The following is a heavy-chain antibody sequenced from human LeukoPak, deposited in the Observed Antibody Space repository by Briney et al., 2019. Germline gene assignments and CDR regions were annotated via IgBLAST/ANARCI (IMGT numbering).Heavy chain of an antibody. CDR2: INHRGDT. CDR1: GESFSAYY. J-gene: IGHJ4*03. D-gene: IGHD1-1*01. V-gene: IGHV4-34*01. CDR3: ARGPTISETGYFDF. Sequence: SETLSLTCAVYGESFSAYYWSWIRQSPGKGLEWIAEINHRGDTDYNPSVKSRVTISIDTSKNQFSLKVRSLTAADTAVYYCARGPTISETGYFDFWGQGTLVTVSS.